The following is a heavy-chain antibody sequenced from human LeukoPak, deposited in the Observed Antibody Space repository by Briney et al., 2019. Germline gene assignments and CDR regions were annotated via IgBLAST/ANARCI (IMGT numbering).Heavy chain of an antibody. CDR2: IRYDGSNK. V-gene: IGHV3-30*02. D-gene: IGHD5-12*01. CDR1: GFTFSSYG. Sequence: PGGSLRLSCAASGFTFSSYGMHWVRQAPGKGLEWVAFIRYDGSNKYYADSVKGRFTISRDNSKNTLYLQMNSLRAEDTAVYYCARVSGLGPTGYFQHWGQGTLVTVSS. CDR3: ARVSGLGPTGYFQH. J-gene: IGHJ1*01.